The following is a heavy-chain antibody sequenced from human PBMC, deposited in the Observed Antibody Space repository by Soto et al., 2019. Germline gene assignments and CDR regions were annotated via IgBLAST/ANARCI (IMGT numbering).Heavy chain of an antibody. Sequence: QVQLVQSGAEVKKPGASVKVSCKASGYTFTSYGISWVRQAPGQGLEWMGWISAYNGNTNYAQKRQGRVTMTTDTYTSTAYMELRSLRSDDTAVYYCARDRTVTTFRIGWRHDAFDIWGQGTMVTVSS. D-gene: IGHD4-17*01. V-gene: IGHV1-18*01. CDR1: GYTFTSYG. CDR3: ARDRTVTTFRIGWRHDAFDI. J-gene: IGHJ3*02. CDR2: ISAYNGNT.